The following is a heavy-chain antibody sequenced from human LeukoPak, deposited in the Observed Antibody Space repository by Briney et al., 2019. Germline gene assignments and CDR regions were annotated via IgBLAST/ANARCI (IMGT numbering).Heavy chain of an antibody. J-gene: IGHJ4*02. CDR2: IYYSGST. CDR1: GFTFSNYG. D-gene: IGHD6-13*01. CDR3: ASRAAGAFDY. Sequence: PGGSLRLSCVASGFTFSNYGMHWVRQPPGKGLEWIGSIYYSGSTCYNPPLKSRVSISIDTSKNQFSLNLSSVTAADTAVYYCASRAAGAFDYWGQGTLVTVSS. V-gene: IGHV4-39*01.